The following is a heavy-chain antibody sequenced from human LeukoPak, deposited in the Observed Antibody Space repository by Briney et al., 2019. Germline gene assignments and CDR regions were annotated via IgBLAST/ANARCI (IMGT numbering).Heavy chain of an antibody. D-gene: IGHD1-26*01. CDR3: ARQVGATLVDY. V-gene: IGHV3-21*01. J-gene: IGHJ4*02. Sequence: GGSLRLSCAASGFTFSSYNMNWVRQAPGKGLEWVSSISSSSSYIYYADSMKGRFTIFRDNAKNSLYLQMNSLRAEDTAVYYCARQVGATLVDYWGQGTLVTVSS. CDR2: ISSSSSYI. CDR1: GFTFSSYN.